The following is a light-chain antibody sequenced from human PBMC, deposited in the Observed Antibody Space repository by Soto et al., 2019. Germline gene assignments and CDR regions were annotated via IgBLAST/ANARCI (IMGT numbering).Light chain of an antibody. V-gene: IGKV1-39*01. Sequence: DIQMTQSPSSLSASVGDRVTITCRAGQDIRKDLNWYQQRPGKAPNLLIYAASSLQNGVPSRFSGSGSGTDFSLTINSLQPEDFATYYCQHYSSTLRIVTFGPGTKVDIK. J-gene: IGKJ3*01. CDR3: QHYSSTLRIVT. CDR2: AAS. CDR1: QDIRKD.